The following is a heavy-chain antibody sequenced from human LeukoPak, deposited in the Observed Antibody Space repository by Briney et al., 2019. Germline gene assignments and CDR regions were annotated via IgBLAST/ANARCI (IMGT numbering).Heavy chain of an antibody. Sequence: PSETLSLTCTVSGGSISSYYWSWIRQPPGKGLEWIGYIYYSGSTNYNPSLKSRVTISVDTSKNQFSLKLSSVTAADTAVYYCARYCSSTSSYYYYMDVWGKGTTVTISS. CDR1: GGSISSYY. CDR2: IYYSGST. D-gene: IGHD2-2*01. V-gene: IGHV4-59*01. CDR3: ARYCSSTSSYYYYMDV. J-gene: IGHJ6*03.